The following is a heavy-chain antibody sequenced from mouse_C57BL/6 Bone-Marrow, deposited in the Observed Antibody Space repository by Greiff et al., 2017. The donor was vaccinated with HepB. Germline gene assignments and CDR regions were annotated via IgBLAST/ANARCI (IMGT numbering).Heavy chain of an antibody. CDR3: ARAPSVDLPYWYFDV. CDR2: ISYSGST. J-gene: IGHJ1*03. CDR1: GYSITSDY. Sequence: EVQRVESGPGLAKPSQTLSLTCSVTGYSITSDYWNWIRKFPGNKLEYMGYISYSGSTYYNPSLKSRISITRDTSKNQYYLQLNSVTTEDTATYYCARAPSVDLPYWYFDVWGTGTTVTVSS. D-gene: IGHD1-1*01. V-gene: IGHV3-8*01.